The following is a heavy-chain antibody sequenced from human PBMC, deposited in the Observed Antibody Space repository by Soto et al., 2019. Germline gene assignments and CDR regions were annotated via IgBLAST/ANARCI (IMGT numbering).Heavy chain of an antibody. D-gene: IGHD3-10*01. CDR2: INHSGST. Sequence: PSETLSLTCAVYGGSGGSFSGYYWSWIRQPPGKGLEWIGEINHSGSTNYNPSLKSRVTISVDTSKNQFSLKLSSVTAADTAVYYCARGRITMVRGVIITFSPHYFDYWGQGTLVTVSS. CDR3: ARGRITMVRGVIITFSPHYFDY. CDR1: GGSGGSFSGYY. V-gene: IGHV4-34*01. J-gene: IGHJ4*02.